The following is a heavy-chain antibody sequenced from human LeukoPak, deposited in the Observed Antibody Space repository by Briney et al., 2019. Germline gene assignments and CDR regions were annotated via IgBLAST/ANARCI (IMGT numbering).Heavy chain of an antibody. D-gene: IGHD4-23*01. CDR2: ISGSGGST. Sequence: SGGSLRLSCAASGFTFSSYAMSWVRQAPGKGLEWVSAISGSGGSTYYADSVKGRFTTSRDNSKNTLYLQMNSLRAEDTAVYYCARDLNPVADAFDIWGRGTMVTVSS. V-gene: IGHV3-23*01. J-gene: IGHJ3*02. CDR3: ARDLNPVADAFDI. CDR1: GFTFSSYA.